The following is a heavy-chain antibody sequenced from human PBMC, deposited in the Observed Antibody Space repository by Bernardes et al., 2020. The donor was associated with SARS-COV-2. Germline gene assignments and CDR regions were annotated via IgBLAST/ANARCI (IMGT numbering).Heavy chain of an antibody. V-gene: IGHV3-23*01. Sequence: GGSLRLSRAASGITFDNYVMSWVRQAPGKGLEWVSSISGSEGNTYYADSVKGRFTISRDISKNTLSLQMNSLRAEDTAVYYCGPFDYWGQGTLVTVSS. CDR1: GITFDNYV. CDR3: GPFDY. J-gene: IGHJ4*02. CDR2: ISGSEGNT.